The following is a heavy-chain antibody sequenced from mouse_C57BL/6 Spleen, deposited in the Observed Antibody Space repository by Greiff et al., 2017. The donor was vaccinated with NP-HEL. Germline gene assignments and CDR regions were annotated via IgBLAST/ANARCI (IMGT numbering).Heavy chain of an antibody. J-gene: IGHJ1*03. CDR1: GFNIKDYY. Sequence: EVKLVESGAELVRPGASVKLSCTASGFNIKDYYMHWVKQRPEQGLEWIGRIDPEDGDTEYAPKFQGKATMTADTSSNTAYLQLSSLTSEDTAVYYCTTWGYYGSSDWYFDVWDTGTTVTVSS. D-gene: IGHD1-1*01. CDR3: TTWGYYGSSDWYFDV. CDR2: IDPEDGDT. V-gene: IGHV14-1*01.